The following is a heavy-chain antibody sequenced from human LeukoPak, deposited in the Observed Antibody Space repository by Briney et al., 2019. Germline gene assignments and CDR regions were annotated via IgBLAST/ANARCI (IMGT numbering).Heavy chain of an antibody. CDR3: ARAPEYYYDSSGYYPYFGY. Sequence: GESLRISCKGSGYSFTSHWISWVRQTPGKGLEWMGRIDPSDSYTIYSPSSQGHVTISADKSISTAYLQWSSLKASDIAMYYCARAPEYYYDSSGYYPYFGYWGQGTMVTVSS. D-gene: IGHD3-22*01. CDR1: GYSFTSHW. CDR2: IDPSDSYT. V-gene: IGHV5-10-1*01. J-gene: IGHJ4*02.